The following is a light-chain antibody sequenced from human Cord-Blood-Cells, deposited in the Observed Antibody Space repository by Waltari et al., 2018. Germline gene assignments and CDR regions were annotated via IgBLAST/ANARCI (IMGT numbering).Light chain of an antibody. CDR1: SSDVGGYNY. CDR3: SSYAGSNNLV. CDR2: EVS. V-gene: IGLV2-8*01. J-gene: IGLJ2*01. Sequence: SALTQPPSASGSPGQSVTISCTGTSSDVGGYNYVSWYQQHPGKAPKLLIYEVSKRPSGVPDGFSGSKSGNTASLTVSGLQAEDEADYYCSSYAGSNNLVFGGGTKLTVL.